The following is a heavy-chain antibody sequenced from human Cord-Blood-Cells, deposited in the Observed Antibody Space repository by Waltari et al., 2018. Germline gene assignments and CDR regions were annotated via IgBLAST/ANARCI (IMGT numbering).Heavy chain of an antibody. CDR2: ISSSSSYI. J-gene: IGHJ3*02. Sequence: EVQLVESGGGLVKPGGSLRLSCAASGFTFSSYSMNLVRTAPGKGLELVSSISSSSSYIYYADSVKGRFTISRDNAKNSLYLQMNSLRAEDTAVYYCARALVVPAADAFDIWGQGTMVTVSS. CDR3: ARALVVPAADAFDI. CDR1: GFTFSSYS. D-gene: IGHD2-2*01. V-gene: IGHV3-21*01.